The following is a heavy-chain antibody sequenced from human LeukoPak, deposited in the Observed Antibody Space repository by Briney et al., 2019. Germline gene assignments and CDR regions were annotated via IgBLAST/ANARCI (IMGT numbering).Heavy chain of an antibody. J-gene: IGHJ4*02. CDR1: GFTFSSYA. D-gene: IGHD4-17*01. CDR3: ARDSRGYGDYVGALYYFDY. CDR2: IWYDGSNK. Sequence: GRSLRLSCAASGFTFSSYAMHWVRQAPGKGLEWVAVIWYDGSNKYYADSVKGRFTISRDNSKKTLYLQMNNLRAEDTAVYYCARDSRGYGDYVGALYYFDYWGQGTLVTVSS. V-gene: IGHV3-33*01.